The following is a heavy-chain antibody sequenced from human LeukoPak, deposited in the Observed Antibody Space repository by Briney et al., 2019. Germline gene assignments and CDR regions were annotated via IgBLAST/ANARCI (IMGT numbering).Heavy chain of an antibody. CDR2: ISVYNGNT. J-gene: IGHJ6*03. CDR3: ARGRTAPYIYYMDV. CDR1: GYTFTSYN. V-gene: IGHV1-18*01. Sequence: ASVKVTFKASGYTFTSYNNAWLRQAHAQGLEWMGWISVYNGNTKYAQKFLGRVTMTTETSTNTAYMELRSLRSDDTAVYYCARGRTAPYIYYMDVWGKGTTVTVSS. D-gene: IGHD3-16*01.